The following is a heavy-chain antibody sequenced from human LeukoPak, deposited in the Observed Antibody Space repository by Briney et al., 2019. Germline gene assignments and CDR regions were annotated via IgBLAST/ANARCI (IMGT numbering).Heavy chain of an antibody. V-gene: IGHV1-58*02. CDR3: AAPDIVVVPPAYYYYGMDV. CDR1: GFTFTSSA. D-gene: IGHD2-2*01. CDR2: TVVGSGNT. Sequence: SVKVSCKASGFTFTSSAMQWVRQARGQRLEWIGWTVVGSGNTNYAQKFQERVTITRDMSTSTAYMELSSLRSEDTAVYYCAAPDIVVVPPAYYYYGMDVWGQGTTVTVSS. J-gene: IGHJ6*02.